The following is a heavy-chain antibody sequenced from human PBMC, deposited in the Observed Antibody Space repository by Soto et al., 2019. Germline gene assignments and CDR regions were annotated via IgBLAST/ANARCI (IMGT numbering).Heavy chain of an antibody. V-gene: IGHV3-30*03. Sequence: GGSLRLSCGASGFTFSTYGMHWVRQAPGKGLEWVAVISHDGSNKYYADSVKGRFTISRDNSKNTLYLQMNSLKPEDTAVYYFGSGSYYNRPFDFWGQGTLVTVSS. J-gene: IGHJ4*02. CDR2: ISHDGSNK. D-gene: IGHD3-10*01. CDR3: GSGSYYNRPFDF. CDR1: GFTFSTYG.